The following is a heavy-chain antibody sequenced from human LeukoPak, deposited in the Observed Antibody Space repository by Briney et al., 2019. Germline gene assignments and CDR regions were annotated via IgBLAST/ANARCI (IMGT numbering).Heavy chain of an antibody. Sequence: PGGSLRLSCAASGFTFSSYGMHWVRQAPGKGLEWVAVISYDGSNKYYADSVKGRFTISRDNSENTLYLQMNSLRAEDTAVYYCALASELYYFDYWGQGTLVTVSS. J-gene: IGHJ4*02. CDR1: GFTFSSYG. D-gene: IGHD1-26*01. V-gene: IGHV3-30*03. CDR2: ISYDGSNK. CDR3: ALASELYYFDY.